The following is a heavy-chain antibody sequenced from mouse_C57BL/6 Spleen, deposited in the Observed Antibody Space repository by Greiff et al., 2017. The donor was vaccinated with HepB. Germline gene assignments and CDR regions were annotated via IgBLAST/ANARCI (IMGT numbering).Heavy chain of an antibody. J-gene: IGHJ4*01. CDR2: IDPETGGP. CDR1: GYTFTDYE. D-gene: IGHD1-1*01. Sequence: QVQLQQSGAELVRPGASVTLSCKASGYTFTDYEMHWVKQTPVHGLEWIGAIDPETGGPAYNQKFKGKAILTADKSSSTAYMELRSLTSEDSAVYYCTRPITTVVANYAMDYWGQGTSVTVSS. CDR3: TRPITTVVANYAMDY. V-gene: IGHV1-15*01.